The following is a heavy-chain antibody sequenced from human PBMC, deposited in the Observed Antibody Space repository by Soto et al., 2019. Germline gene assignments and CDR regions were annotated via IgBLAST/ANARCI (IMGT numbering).Heavy chain of an antibody. V-gene: IGHV3-30*18. D-gene: IGHD3-3*01. CDR1: GYSFSNYG. CDR2: ISYDGITK. CDR3: AKDMTRFLSWPHYFRGLDV. Sequence: QAQLVESGGGVVQPGRSLRLSCEASGYSFSNYGIHWVRQAPGKGLEWVAAISYDGITKYYSDSLKGRFTISKDNSKNTLYLEMNSLRPEDTAVYYCAKDMTRFLSWPHYFRGLDVWGQGTTVTVS. J-gene: IGHJ6*02.